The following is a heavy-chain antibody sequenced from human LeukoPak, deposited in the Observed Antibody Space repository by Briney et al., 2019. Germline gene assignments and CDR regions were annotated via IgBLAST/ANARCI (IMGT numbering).Heavy chain of an antibody. CDR3: ARDQDYGDSPFDY. CDR2: ISSFNDNT. V-gene: IGHV1-18*01. J-gene: IGHJ4*02. D-gene: IGHD4-17*01. CDR1: GYIFTNYG. Sequence: ASVKVSCKASGYIFTNYGISWVRQAPGQGLEWMGWISSFNDNTHSAPKLQGRVTMTTDTSTDTAYMELRSLRSDDTAVYYCARDQDYGDSPFDYWGQGTLATVSS.